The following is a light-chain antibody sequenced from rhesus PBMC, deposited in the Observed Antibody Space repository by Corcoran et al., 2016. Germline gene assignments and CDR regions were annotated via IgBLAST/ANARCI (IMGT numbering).Light chain of an antibody. Sequence: EIVMTQSPATLSLSPGERATLSCRASQSVSINLAWYQQKPGQAPRPLMSYASNRATGIPDRFSGSGSGTYFPLTISSLGPEGVGIYCCQQYNNWKTFGRGTKVEIK. CDR1: QSVSIN. CDR2: YAS. J-gene: IGKJ1*01. CDR3: QQYNNWKT. V-gene: IGKV3-35*01.